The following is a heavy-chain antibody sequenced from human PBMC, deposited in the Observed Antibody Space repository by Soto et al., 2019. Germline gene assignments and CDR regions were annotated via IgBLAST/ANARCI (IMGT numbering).Heavy chain of an antibody. V-gene: IGHV3-30*03. CDR3: ARWVGGSMYDNSGKYDS. CDR1: GFIFSGSG. D-gene: IGHD3-22*01. Sequence: QVQLVESGGGVVQPGRSLRLTCAASGFIFSGSGMHWVRQAPGKGLEWVALISYDGSRTYYADSVRDRFTISRDNGQNTRYLQMNRLRAEDTAVYFCARWVGGSMYDNSGKYDSCGQGTLVIVSS. CDR2: ISYDGSRT. J-gene: IGHJ5*01.